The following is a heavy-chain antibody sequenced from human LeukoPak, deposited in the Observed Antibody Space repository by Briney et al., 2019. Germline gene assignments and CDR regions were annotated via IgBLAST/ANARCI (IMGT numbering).Heavy chain of an antibody. J-gene: IGHJ4*02. CDR3: AAQRGSSGYSH. V-gene: IGHV1-69*04. Sequence: SVKVSCKASGGTFSSYAISWVRQAPGQGLEWMGRIIPILGIANYAQKFQGRVTITADKSTSTAYMELSSLRSKDTAVYYCAAQRGSSGYSHWGQGTLVTVSS. CDR2: IIPILGIA. D-gene: IGHD3-22*01. CDR1: GGTFSSYA.